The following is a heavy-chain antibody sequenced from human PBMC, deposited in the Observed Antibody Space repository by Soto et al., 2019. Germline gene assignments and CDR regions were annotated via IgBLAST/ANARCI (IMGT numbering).Heavy chain of an antibody. CDR2: IYYSGST. CDR3: ARAGPLEYSSRPWVDY. V-gene: IGHV4-31*03. CDR1: GGSISSGGYY. Sequence: QVQLQESGPGLVKPSQTLSLTCTVSGGSISSGGYYWSWIRQHPGKGLEWIGYIYYSGSTYYNPSLKSRVTISVDTSKNQFSLKLSSVTAADTAVYYCARAGPLEYSSRPWVDYWGQGTLVTVSS. D-gene: IGHD6-6*01. J-gene: IGHJ4*02.